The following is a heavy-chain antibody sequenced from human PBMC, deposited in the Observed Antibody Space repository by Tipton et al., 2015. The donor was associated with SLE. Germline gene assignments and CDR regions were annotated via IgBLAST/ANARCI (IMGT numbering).Heavy chain of an antibody. CDR1: GYSFPDYW. CDR2: IYPRDSDT. J-gene: IGHJ4*02. D-gene: IGHD5-24*01. CDR3: TNHGDNFRYGY. Sequence: QLVQSGGEVKKAGESLKISCKGFGYSFPDYWIGWVRQMPGKGLEWMGIIYPRDSDTRYSPSFKGQVTISVDKSISTAYLQWSSLKASDTAMYYCTNHGDNFRYGYWGQGTLVTVSS. V-gene: IGHV5-51*03.